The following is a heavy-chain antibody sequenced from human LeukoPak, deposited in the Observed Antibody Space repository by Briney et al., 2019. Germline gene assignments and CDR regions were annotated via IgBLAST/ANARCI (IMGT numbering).Heavy chain of an antibody. CDR1: GGSFSGYY. D-gene: IGHD3/OR15-3a*01. J-gene: IGHJ1*01. CDR3: AREDWLLRGEYFQH. CDR2: INHSGST. Sequence: SETLSLTCAVYGGSFSGYYWSWIRQPPGKGLEWIGEINHSGSTNYNPSLKSRVTISVDTSKKQFSLKLSSVTAADTAVYYCAREDWLLRGEYFQHWGQGTLVTVSS. V-gene: IGHV4-34*01.